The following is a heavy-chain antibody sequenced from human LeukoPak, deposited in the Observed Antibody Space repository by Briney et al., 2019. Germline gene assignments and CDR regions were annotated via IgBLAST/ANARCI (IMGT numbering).Heavy chain of an antibody. CDR2: IIPIFGTA. V-gene: IGHV1-69*13. Sequence: SVTVSCKASGGTFISYAISWVRQAPGQGLEWMGGIIPIFGTANYAQKFQGRVTITADESTSTAYMELSSLRSEDTAVYYCARDRAYDYVWGSYRLFDYWGQGTLVTVSS. CDR1: GGTFISYA. CDR3: ARDRAYDYVWGSYRLFDY. D-gene: IGHD3-16*02. J-gene: IGHJ4*02.